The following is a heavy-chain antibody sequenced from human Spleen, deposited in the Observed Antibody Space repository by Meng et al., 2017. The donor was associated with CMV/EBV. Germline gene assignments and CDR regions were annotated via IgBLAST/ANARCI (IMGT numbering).Heavy chain of an antibody. J-gene: IGHJ5*02. CDR3: AREYNDILTGYSPNWFDP. CDR2: IYYSGST. CDR1: GGSVSSGSYY. V-gene: IGHV4-61*01. Sequence: SETLSLTCTVSGGSVSSGSYYWSWIRQPPGKGLEWIGYIYYSGSTNYNPSLKSRVTISVDTSKNQFSLKLSSVTAADTAVYYCAREYNDILTGYSPNWFDPWGQGTLVTVSS. D-gene: IGHD3-9*01.